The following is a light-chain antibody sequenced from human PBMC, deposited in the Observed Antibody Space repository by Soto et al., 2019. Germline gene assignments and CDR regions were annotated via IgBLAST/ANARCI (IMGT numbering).Light chain of an antibody. Sequence: DIQLTQSPSFLSASVGDRVTITCRASQGISSYLAWYQQKPGKAPKLLIYAASTLQSGVPSRFSGSGSEAEFTLTISSLQPEDFATYYCQQLNSYPITFGQGTRLEIK. CDR3: QQLNSYPIT. J-gene: IGKJ5*01. CDR2: AAS. V-gene: IGKV1-9*01. CDR1: QGISSY.